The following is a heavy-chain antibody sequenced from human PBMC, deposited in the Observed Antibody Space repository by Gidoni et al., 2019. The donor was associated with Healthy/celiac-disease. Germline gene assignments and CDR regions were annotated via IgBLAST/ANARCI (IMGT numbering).Heavy chain of an antibody. CDR3: SRDSIMVRGVIPILGY. CDR1: EFTFSSYW. CDR2: IKQDGTAP. J-gene: IGHJ4*02. V-gene: IGHV3-7*01. Sequence: EVQLVESGGGLVRPGGSRRLSCEASEFTFSSYWMSWVRQAPGPGLEWVANIKQDGTAPYYVDSLNGRFTISRDHATTSLYPQRNSLRAEDPAVYYLSRDSIMVRGVIPILGYWRQGPLVTVSS. D-gene: IGHD3-10*01.